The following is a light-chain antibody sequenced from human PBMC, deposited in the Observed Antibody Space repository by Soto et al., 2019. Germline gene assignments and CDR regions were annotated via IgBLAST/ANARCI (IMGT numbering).Light chain of an antibody. V-gene: IGKV3-20*01. CDR2: DAS. CDR3: QQYGDSRT. CDR1: QSIRNNY. J-gene: IGKJ1*01. Sequence: EIVLTQSPGTLSVSPGERATLSCRASQSIRNNYLAWYEQKPGQAPRLLIYDASSRATGIPDRFSGSGFGTDFTLTISRLEPEDFAVYYCQQYGDSRTFGQGTRVEI.